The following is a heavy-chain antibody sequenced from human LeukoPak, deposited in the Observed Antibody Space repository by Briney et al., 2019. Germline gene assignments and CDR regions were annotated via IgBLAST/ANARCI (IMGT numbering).Heavy chain of an antibody. Sequence: GGSLRLSCAASGFTLSSYAMPWVRQAPGKGLEWVAVISYDGSNKYYADSVKGRFTISRDNSKNTLYLQMNSLRAEDTAVYYCARDLGYYYDSSGYWIPSYFDYWGQGTLVTVSS. CDR1: GFTLSSYA. CDR3: ARDLGYYYDSSGYWIPSYFDY. J-gene: IGHJ4*02. D-gene: IGHD3-22*01. V-gene: IGHV3-30-3*01. CDR2: ISYDGSNK.